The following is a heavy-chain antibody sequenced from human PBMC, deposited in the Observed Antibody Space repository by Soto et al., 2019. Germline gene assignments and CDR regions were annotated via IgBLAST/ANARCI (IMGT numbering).Heavy chain of an antibody. Sequence: GGSLRLSCAASGFTFSSYGMHWVRQAPGKGLEWVAVISYDGSNKYYADSVKGRFTISRDNSKDTLYLQMNSLRAEDTAVYYCEKGSLDWLLWDAFDIWGQGTMVTVSS. CDR2: ISYDGSNK. CDR3: EKGSLDWLLWDAFDI. J-gene: IGHJ3*02. V-gene: IGHV3-30*18. CDR1: GFTFSSYG. D-gene: IGHD3-9*01.